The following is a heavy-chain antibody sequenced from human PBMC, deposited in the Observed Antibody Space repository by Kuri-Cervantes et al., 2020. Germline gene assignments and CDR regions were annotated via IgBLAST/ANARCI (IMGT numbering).Heavy chain of an antibody. CDR3: ASGIAAAGWATETWYFDL. D-gene: IGHD6-13*01. Sequence: GESLKFSCAASGFTFSSYDMHWVRQATGKGLEWVSAIGTAGDTYYPGSVKGRFTISRDNSKNTLYLQMNSLRAEDTAVYYCASGIAAAGWATETWYFDLWGRGTLVTVSS. V-gene: IGHV3-13*01. J-gene: IGHJ2*01. CDR1: GFTFSSYD. CDR2: IGTAGDT.